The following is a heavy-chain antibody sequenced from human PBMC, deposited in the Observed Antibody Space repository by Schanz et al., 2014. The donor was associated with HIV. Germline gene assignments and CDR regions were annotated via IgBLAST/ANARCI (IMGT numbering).Heavy chain of an antibody. CDR2: IRVHGATR. Sequence: VQLVGSGGGLVKPGGSLRLSCAASGFTLTDNYMTWVRQAPGKGPGWLSYIRVHGATREYADSVKGRFTISRDNARTSLFLQMESLRAEDTAVYYCARDGGEVWGQGTTVTVSS. J-gene: IGHJ6*02. CDR1: GFTLTDNY. CDR3: ARDGGEV. V-gene: IGHV3-11*04. D-gene: IGHD3-16*01.